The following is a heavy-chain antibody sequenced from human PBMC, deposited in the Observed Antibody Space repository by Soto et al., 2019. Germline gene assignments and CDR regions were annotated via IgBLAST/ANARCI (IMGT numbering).Heavy chain of an antibody. CDR3: AGTTSHQWYYMDV. CDR1: WDSVSINSAA. Sequence: QVQLQESGPGLVKPSQTLSLTCAISWDSVSINSAAWNWIRLSPSRCLEWLAGTYYRSRRYNDYAVSVRLRITVNPDTSEDQFSLQLTSVTPEDTAVYYCAGTTSHQWYYMDVWGKGTTVTVSS. D-gene: IGHD1-7*01. CDR2: TYYRSRRYN. J-gene: IGHJ6*03. V-gene: IGHV6-1*01.